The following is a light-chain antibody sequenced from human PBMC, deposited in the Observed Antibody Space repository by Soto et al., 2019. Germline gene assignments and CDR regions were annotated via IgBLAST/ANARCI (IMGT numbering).Light chain of an antibody. Sequence: EIVMTQSPATLSVSPGERATLSCRASQSVSSNLASYQQKPGQAPRLLIYGASTRATGIPARISGSGSGTEFTLTISSLQSEDFPVYYCQQYNDWPPFAFGPGTKVDIK. V-gene: IGKV3-15*01. CDR1: QSVSSN. CDR3: QQYNDWPPFA. J-gene: IGKJ3*01. CDR2: GAS.